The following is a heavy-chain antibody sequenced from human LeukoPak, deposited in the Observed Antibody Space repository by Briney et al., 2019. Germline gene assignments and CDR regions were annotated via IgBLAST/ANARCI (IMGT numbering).Heavy chain of an antibody. V-gene: IGHV1-2*02. CDR3: ATLSSGWAFDY. D-gene: IGHD6-19*01. CDR2: INPNSGGT. J-gene: IGHJ4*02. Sequence: ASVKVSCKASGYTFTGYYMHWVRQAPGQGLEWMGWINPNSGGTNYAQKFQGRVTMTRDTSISTAYMELSGLRSDDMAVYYCATLSSGWAFDYWGQGTLVTVSS. CDR1: GYTFTGYY.